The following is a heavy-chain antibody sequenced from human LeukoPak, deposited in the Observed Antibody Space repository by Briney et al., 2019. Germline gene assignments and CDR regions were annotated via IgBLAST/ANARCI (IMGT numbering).Heavy chain of an antibody. J-gene: IGHJ4*02. D-gene: IGHD1-26*01. CDR1: GFTFRSYA. CDR2: ISFDGTGQ. CDR3: ARVRSGSYREPFDF. Sequence: GTFLRLSCAASGFTFRSYAMHWVRQAPGKGLEWVAVISFDGTGQTYEDSVKGRFTISRDNSNSTLSLQMNSLRAEDTAVYFCARVRSGSYREPFDFWGRGTLVTVSS. V-gene: IGHV3-30-3*01.